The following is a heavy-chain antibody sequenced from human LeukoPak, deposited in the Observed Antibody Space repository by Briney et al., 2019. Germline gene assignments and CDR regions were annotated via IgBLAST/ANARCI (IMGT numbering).Heavy chain of an antibody. CDR1: GFTFSSYG. V-gene: IGHV3-30*02. Sequence: PGGSLRLSCAASGFTFSSYGMHWVRQAPGKGLEWVAFIRYDGSNKYYAGSVKGRFTISRDNSKNTLYLQMNSLRAEDTAVYYCAKAFTMIVVVPLDYWGQGTLVTVSS. D-gene: IGHD3-22*01. J-gene: IGHJ4*02. CDR3: AKAFTMIVVVPLDY. CDR2: IRYDGSNK.